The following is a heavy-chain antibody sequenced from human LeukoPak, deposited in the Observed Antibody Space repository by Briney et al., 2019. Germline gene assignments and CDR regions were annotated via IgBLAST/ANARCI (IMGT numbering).Heavy chain of an antibody. CDR3: ARGFRVDY. J-gene: IGHJ4*02. V-gene: IGHV3-7*01. Sequence: GGSLRLSCTASGFTFGDYAMSWIRQAPGKGLEWVANIKQDGSEKYYVDSVKGRFTISRDNAKNSLYLQMNSLRAEDTAVYYCARGFRVDYWGQGTLVTVSS. CDR1: GFTFGDYA. CDR2: IKQDGSEK.